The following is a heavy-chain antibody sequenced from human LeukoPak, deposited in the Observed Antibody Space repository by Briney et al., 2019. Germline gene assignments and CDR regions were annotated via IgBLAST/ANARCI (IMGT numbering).Heavy chain of an antibody. J-gene: IGHJ4*02. D-gene: IGHD6-19*01. CDR1: GFTFSKYW. CDR2: INTEGTVT. V-gene: IGHV3-74*01. Sequence: GGSLRLSCAASGFTFSKYWMLWVRQAPGKGLESVSRINTEGTVTTYADSVRGRFTVSRDNGDNTMFLQMNSVRDEDTAVYYCATKQWLAPPPDSWGQGTPVTVSS. CDR3: ATKQWLAPPPDS.